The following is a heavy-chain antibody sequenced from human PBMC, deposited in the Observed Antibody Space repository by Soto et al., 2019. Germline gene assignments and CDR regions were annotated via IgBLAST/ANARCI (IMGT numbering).Heavy chain of an antibody. D-gene: IGHD4-17*01. V-gene: IGHV3-23*01. J-gene: IGHJ5*02. Sequence: GGSLRLSCAASGFTFNNYAMTWVRQAPGKGLEWVSTIGGSGSIIFYADSVKGRFTISRDNSKNTLYLQMNRLGAEDTAVYYCAKDRPGDYPAEPPKGDWFDPWGQGTLVTVSS. CDR2: IGGSGSII. CDR1: GFTFNNYA. CDR3: AKDRPGDYPAEPPKGDWFDP.